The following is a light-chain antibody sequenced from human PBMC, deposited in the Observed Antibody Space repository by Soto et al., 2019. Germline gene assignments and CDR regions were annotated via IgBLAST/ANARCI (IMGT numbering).Light chain of an antibody. Sequence: DIQMTQAPSTLSASVGDRVTITCRASQTITTWLAWYQQKPGKAPKLLIYKATNLQSGVPSRFSGSGSGTEFSLTISSLQPEDFAIYYCQQYNDYQYTFGQGTNLEIK. CDR1: QTITTW. CDR3: QQYNDYQYT. CDR2: KAT. V-gene: IGKV1-5*03. J-gene: IGKJ2*01.